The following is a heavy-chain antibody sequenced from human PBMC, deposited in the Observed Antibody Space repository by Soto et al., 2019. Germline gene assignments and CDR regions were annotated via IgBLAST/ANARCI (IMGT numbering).Heavy chain of an antibody. V-gene: IGHV3-73*01. CDR1: GFTFSGSA. J-gene: IGHJ4*02. D-gene: IGHD6-13*01. CDR3: TRMAAAGS. Sequence: PGGSLRLSCAASGFTFSGSAMHWVRQASGKGLEWVGRIRSKANSYATAYAASVKGRFTISRDDSKNTAYLQMNSLQTEDTAMYYCTRMAAAGSWGQGTLVTVSS. CDR2: IRSKANSYAT.